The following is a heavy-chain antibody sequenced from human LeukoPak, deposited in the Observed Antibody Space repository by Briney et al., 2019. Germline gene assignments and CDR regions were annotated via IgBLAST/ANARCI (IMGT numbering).Heavy chain of an antibody. V-gene: IGHV4-59*01. CDR2: IYYSGST. D-gene: IGHD5-18*01. CDR1: GGSISSYY. J-gene: IGHJ4*02. Sequence: SETLSLTCTVSGGSISSYYWSWIRQPPGKGLEWIGYIYYSGSTNYNPSLKSRVTISVDTSKNQFSLKLSSVTAAGTAVYYCATLDPDTAMVKYWGQGTLVTVSS. CDR3: ATLDPDTAMVKY.